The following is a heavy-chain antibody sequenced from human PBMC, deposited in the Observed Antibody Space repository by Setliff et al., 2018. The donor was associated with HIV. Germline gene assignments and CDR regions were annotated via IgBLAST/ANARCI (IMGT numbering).Heavy chain of an antibody. J-gene: IGHJ4*01. CDR3: TTARVDYFDY. V-gene: IGHV3-73*01. CDR2: IRVKSNIYET. D-gene: IGHD3-3*01. CDR1: GFSFRGAA. Sequence: GESLKISCVASGFSFRGAALHWVRQTSGKGLEWIGRIRVKSNIYETVYAESVKGRFTISRDDSQNTAFLQMNSLKSEDTAAYYCTTARVDYFDYWGQGALVTVSS.